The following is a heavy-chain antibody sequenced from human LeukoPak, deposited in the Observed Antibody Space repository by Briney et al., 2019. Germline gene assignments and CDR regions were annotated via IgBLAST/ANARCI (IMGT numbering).Heavy chain of an antibody. V-gene: IGHV1-8*03. CDR1: GYTFTSYD. CDR3: ARFLPLRDFWSGYYADYYTDV. CDR2: MNPNSGNT. J-gene: IGHJ6*03. Sequence: ASVKVSSKASGYTFTSYDINWVRQATGQGLEWMGWMNPNSGNTGYAQKFQCRVTITTNTSISTAYMELSRLRSEDTAVYYCARFLPLRDFWSGYYADYYTDVWGKGTTVTVSS. D-gene: IGHD3-3*01.